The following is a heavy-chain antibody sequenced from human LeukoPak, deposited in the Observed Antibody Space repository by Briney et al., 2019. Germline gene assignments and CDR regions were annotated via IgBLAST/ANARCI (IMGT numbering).Heavy chain of an antibody. CDR3: ARDDITMVRGVILPYDY. CDR1: GFTFSIYS. V-gene: IGHV3-21*01. Sequence: GGSLRLSCAASGFTFSIYSMNWVRQAPGKGLEWVSSISSSSSYIYYADSVKGRFTISRDNAKNSLYLQMNSLRAEDTAVYYCARDDITMVRGVILPYDYWGQGTLVTVSS. D-gene: IGHD3-10*01. J-gene: IGHJ4*02. CDR2: ISSSSSYI.